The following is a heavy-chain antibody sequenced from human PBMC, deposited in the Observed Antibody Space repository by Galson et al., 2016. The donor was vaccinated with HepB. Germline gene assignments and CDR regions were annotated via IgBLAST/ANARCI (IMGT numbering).Heavy chain of an antibody. CDR1: GFNFDSYD. CDR2: MGTAGET. D-gene: IGHD3-16*01. J-gene: IGHJ5*02. V-gene: IGHV3-13*01. Sequence: SLRLSCAASGFNFDSYDMHWVRQVTGGGLEWVSSMGTAGETFYSDSAVGRFIISRDNAKDSLYLQMDNRTEGDTAVYYCGRDRGSLGGLWFDPRGQGTLVIVSS. CDR3: GRDRGSLGGLWFDP.